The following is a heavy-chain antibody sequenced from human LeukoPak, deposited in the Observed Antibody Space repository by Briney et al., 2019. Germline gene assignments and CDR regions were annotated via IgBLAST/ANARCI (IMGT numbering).Heavy chain of an antibody. CDR1: GDSIRSAGYY. D-gene: IGHD6-19*01. CDR2: IYASGGA. V-gene: IGHV4-61*02. CDR3: ARGLGGIPVA. J-gene: IGHJ1*01. Sequence: SETLSLTCTVSGDSIRSAGYYWNWIRQPAGKGLEWIGRIYASGGANYNPSLRSRVTISVDTSKNHFSLNLTSVTATDTAVYYCARGLGGIPVAWGQGTLVIVSS.